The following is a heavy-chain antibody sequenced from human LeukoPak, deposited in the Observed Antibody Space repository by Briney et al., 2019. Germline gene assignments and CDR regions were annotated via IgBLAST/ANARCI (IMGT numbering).Heavy chain of an antibody. Sequence: GRSLRLSCAASGFTFSSYGMHWVRQAPGKGLEWVAVISYDGSNKYYADSVKGRFTISRDNSKNTLYLQMNSLRAEDTAVYYCAKDRGYCSSTSRHDPGYGMDVWGKGTTVTVSS. CDR1: GFTFSSYG. V-gene: IGHV3-30*18. CDR3: AKDRGYCSSTSRHDPGYGMDV. D-gene: IGHD2-2*01. J-gene: IGHJ6*04. CDR2: ISYDGSNK.